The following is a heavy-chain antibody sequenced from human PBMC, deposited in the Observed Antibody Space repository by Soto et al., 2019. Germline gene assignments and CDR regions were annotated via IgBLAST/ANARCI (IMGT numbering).Heavy chain of an antibody. CDR3: RDGHYYGR. CDR2: IKAGGSDK. Sequence: GGSLRISCATSGFTFSNFWMGWLRQVPGKGLEWVAKIKAGGSDKYYMESVKGRFTISSDNANNSLYLQMNSLRAEDTAVYYCRDGHYYGRWGQGTLVTVSS. CDR1: GFTFSNFW. J-gene: IGHJ4*02. V-gene: IGHV3-7*01.